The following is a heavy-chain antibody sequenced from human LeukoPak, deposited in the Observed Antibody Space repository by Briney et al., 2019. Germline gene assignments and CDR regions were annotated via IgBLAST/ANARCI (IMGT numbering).Heavy chain of an antibody. Sequence: ETLSLTCTVSGGSISSYYWSWIRQPPGKGLEWVSAISGSGFTTYYADSVKGRFTISRDNSKSTLYLQMNSLRAEDTAVYYCAKAVAGTWYSFDYWGQGTLVTVSS. CDR1: GGSISSYY. CDR3: AKAVAGTWYSFDY. D-gene: IGHD6-19*01. V-gene: IGHV3-23*01. CDR2: ISGSGFTT. J-gene: IGHJ4*02.